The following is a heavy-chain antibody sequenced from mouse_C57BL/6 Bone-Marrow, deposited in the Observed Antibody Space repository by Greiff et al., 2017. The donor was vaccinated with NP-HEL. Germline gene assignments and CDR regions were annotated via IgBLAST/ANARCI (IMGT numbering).Heavy chain of an antibody. CDR2: SRNKANDYTT. CDR3: ARDVYGSRFAY. V-gene: IGHV7-1*01. CDR1: GFTFSDFY. J-gene: IGHJ3*01. Sequence: EVKVVESGGGLVQSGRSLRLSCATSGFTFSDFYMEWVRQAPGKGLEWIAASRNKANDYTTEYSASVKGRFIVSRDTSQSILYLQMNALRAEDTAIYYCARDVYGSRFAYWGQGTLVTVSA. D-gene: IGHD1-1*01.